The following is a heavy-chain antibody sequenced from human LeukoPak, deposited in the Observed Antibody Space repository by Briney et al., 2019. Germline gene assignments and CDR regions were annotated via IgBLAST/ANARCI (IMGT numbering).Heavy chain of an antibody. Sequence: ASVKVSCKASGYTFTGYYMHWVRQAPGQGLEWMGWINPNSGGTNYAQKFQGRVTMTRDTSISTAYMELSRLRSDDTAVYYCARVAGSIAAPEYYFDYWGQGTLVTVSS. CDR3: ARVAGSIAAPEYYFDY. J-gene: IGHJ4*02. CDR1: GYTFTGYY. D-gene: IGHD6-6*01. CDR2: INPNSGGT. V-gene: IGHV1-2*02.